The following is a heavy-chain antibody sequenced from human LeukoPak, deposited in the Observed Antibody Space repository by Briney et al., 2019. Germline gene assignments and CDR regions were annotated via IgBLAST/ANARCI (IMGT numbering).Heavy chain of an antibody. CDR1: GGTFISYA. CDR2: ITPILGIA. J-gene: IGHJ4*02. Sequence: SVKVSSKASGGTFISYAISWVRQAPGQGLEWMGRITPILGIANYAQKFQGRVTITADKSTSTAYMELSSLRSEDTAVYYCARDRSGSYYFDYWGQGTLVTVSS. CDR3: ARDRSGSYYFDY. D-gene: IGHD1-26*01. V-gene: IGHV1-69*04.